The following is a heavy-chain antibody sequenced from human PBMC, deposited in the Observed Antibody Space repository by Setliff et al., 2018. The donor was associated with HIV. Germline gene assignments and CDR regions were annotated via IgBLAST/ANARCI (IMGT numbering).Heavy chain of an antibody. CDR2: INHSGST. D-gene: IGHD3-9*01. J-gene: IGHJ6*03. CDR3: ARGNYDILTGRAIYYYYYMDV. Sequence: PSETLSLTCAVYGGSFNGYSWTWIRQPPGKGLEWIGGINHSGSTNYNPSLKSRVTISVDTSKNQFSLKLSSVTAADTAVYYCARGNYDILTGRAIYYYYYMDVWGKGTTVTVSS. V-gene: IGHV4-34*01. CDR1: GGSFNGYS.